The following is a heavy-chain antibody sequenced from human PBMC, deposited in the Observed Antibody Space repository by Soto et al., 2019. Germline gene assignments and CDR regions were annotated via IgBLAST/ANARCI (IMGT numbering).Heavy chain of an antibody. J-gene: IGHJ4*01. V-gene: IGHV4-39*01. CDR2: IYYSGST. CDR3: ASDYGDSADY. Sequence: SETLSVTCSVAGGSSSSSSDYWGWIRQPPGKGLEWIGSIYYSGSTYYNPSLKSRVTISVDTSKNQFSLKLSSVTAADTAVYYCASDYGDSADYWGHGTPVPVSS. D-gene: IGHD4-17*01. CDR1: GGSSSSSSDY.